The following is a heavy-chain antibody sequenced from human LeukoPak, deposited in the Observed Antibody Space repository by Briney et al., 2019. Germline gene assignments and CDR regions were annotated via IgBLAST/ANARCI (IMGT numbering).Heavy chain of an antibody. V-gene: IGHV3-11*05. Sequence: GGSLRFACAASGCTFSDYDMSWIRQAPGKGLEWVSYITHSSSYTKYADSLEGRLTISRDNAKNSLYLQMNSLRAEDTAVYYCARGGKVGGYYVYWGQGTLVTVSS. CDR1: GCTFSDYD. D-gene: IGHD3-10*01. J-gene: IGHJ4*02. CDR2: ITHSSSYT. CDR3: ARGGKVGGYYVY.